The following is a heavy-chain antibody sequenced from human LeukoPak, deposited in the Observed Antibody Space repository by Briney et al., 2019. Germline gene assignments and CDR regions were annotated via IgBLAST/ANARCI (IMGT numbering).Heavy chain of an antibody. D-gene: IGHD1-7*01. J-gene: IGHJ5*02. V-gene: IGHV3-74*01. CDR2: INSDGSST. Sequence: PGGSLRLSCAASGFTFSSYWMRWVRHAPGKGLVWVSRINSDGSSTIYADSVKGRFTISRDNAKNTLYLQMNSLRAEDTAVYYCAREGWNYGNWFDPWGQGTLVTVSS. CDR3: AREGWNYGNWFDP. CDR1: GFTFSSYW.